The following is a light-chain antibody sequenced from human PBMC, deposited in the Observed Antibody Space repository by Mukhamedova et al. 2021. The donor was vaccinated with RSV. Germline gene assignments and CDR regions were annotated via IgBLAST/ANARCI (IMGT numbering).Light chain of an antibody. J-gene: IGLJ1*01. Sequence: VLVIYGKNNRPSGIPDRFSGSSSGNTASLTITGAQAEDEADYYCNSRDSSGNHSVFGTGTKVTVL. CDR2: GKN. CDR3: NSRDSSGNHSV. V-gene: IGLV3-19*01.